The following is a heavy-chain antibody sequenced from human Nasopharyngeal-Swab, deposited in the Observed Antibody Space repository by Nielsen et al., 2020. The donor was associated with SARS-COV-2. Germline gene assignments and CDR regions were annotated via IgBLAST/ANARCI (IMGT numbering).Heavy chain of an antibody. CDR1: GGSFSGYY. CDR2: INHSEST. CDR3: ARGGGSGSYYNRRWFDP. V-gene: IGHV4-34*01. Sequence: SETLSLTCAVYGGSFSGYYWSWIRQPPGKGLEWIGEINHSESTNYNPSLKSRVTISVDTSKNQFSLKLSSVTAADTAVYYCARGGGSGSYYNRRWFDPWGQGTLVTVSS. D-gene: IGHD3-10*01. J-gene: IGHJ5*02.